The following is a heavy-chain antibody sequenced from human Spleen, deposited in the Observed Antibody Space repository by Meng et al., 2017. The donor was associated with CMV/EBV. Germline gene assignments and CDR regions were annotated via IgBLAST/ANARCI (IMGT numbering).Heavy chain of an antibody. Sequence: GYYWRWIRQHPGKGLEWIGYVDHSGVSYYNTSLNSRVSISVDTSTSQFSLRRVSLRLSSVTAADTAVYYCANYYGSGSYYWGYYFDYWGQGTLVTVSS. CDR2: VDHSGVS. CDR1: GYY. J-gene: IGHJ4*02. V-gene: IGHV4-31*02. D-gene: IGHD3-10*01. CDR3: ANYYGSGSYYWGYYFDY.